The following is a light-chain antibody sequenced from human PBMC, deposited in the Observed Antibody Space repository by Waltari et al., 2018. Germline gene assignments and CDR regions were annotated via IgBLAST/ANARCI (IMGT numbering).Light chain of an antibody. J-gene: IGKJ1*01. V-gene: IGKV3-20*01. CDR3: QHYVRLPAT. Sequence: EIVFTQSPGSLSSSPGERVTLSCRASQSVSRALAWYQQKPGQAPRLLIFGASKRATGLPARFSGSVSETDVSLNISRLEPEAFAVYYCQHYVRLPATFGRGTNVEIK. CDR1: QSVSRA. CDR2: GAS.